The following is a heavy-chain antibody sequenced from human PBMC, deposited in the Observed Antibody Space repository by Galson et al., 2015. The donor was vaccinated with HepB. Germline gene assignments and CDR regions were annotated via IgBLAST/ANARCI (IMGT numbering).Heavy chain of an antibody. CDR1: GFTFSSYS. CDR3: ARVRGGERLLEWFFDY. J-gene: IGHJ4*02. D-gene: IGHD3-3*01. V-gene: IGHV3-7*03. Sequence: SLRLSCAASGFTFSSYSMNWVRQAPGKGLEWVANIKQDGSEKYYVDSVKGRFTISRDNAKNSLYLQMNSLRAEDTAVYYCARVRGGERLLEWFFDYWGQGTLVTVSS. CDR2: IKQDGSEK.